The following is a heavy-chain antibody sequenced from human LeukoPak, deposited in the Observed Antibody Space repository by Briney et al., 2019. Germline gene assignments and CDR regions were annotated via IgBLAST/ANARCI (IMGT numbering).Heavy chain of an antibody. CDR2: ISSSASTM. Sequence: PGGSLRLSCAVSGITFSNFEMNWVRQAPGKAPEWVAYISSSASTMSYAGSVKGRFTISRDNAKNSLFLQMNSLRAEDTAVYYCVRGGSSSASNWFDPWGQGTLVTVSS. D-gene: IGHD1-26*01. V-gene: IGHV3-48*03. CDR1: GITFSNFE. J-gene: IGHJ5*02. CDR3: VRGGSSSASNWFDP.